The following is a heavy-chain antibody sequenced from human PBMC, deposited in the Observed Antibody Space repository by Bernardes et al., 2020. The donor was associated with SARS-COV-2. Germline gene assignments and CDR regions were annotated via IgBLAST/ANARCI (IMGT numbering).Heavy chain of an antibody. CDR3: AKGGLLAAAAD. D-gene: IGHD2-15*01. CDR1: GFSFSQYA. CDR2: ISNDGRNQ. J-gene: IGHJ4*02. Sequence: GSLRLSCSASGFSFSQYAMHWVRQLPGKGLQWVAVISNDGRNQYYKDSVKGRFTISRDNSNDTLFLQMNNLRVDDTAIYYCAKGGLLAAAADWGRGTLVTVSS. V-gene: IGHV3-30*04.